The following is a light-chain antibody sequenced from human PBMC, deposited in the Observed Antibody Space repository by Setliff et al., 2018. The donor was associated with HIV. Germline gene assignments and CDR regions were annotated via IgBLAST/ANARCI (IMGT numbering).Light chain of an antibody. J-gene: IGLJ1*01. CDR1: NIGSKS. CDR2: YDS. CDR3: SSYAGSNTLIYV. Sequence: SYELTQPPSASVAPGKTARITCGGNNIGSKSVHWYQQKPGQAPVLVIYYDSDRPSGIPERFSGSKSGNTASLTVSGLQAEDEADYFCSSYAGSNTLIYVFGPGTKVTVL. V-gene: IGLV3-21*01.